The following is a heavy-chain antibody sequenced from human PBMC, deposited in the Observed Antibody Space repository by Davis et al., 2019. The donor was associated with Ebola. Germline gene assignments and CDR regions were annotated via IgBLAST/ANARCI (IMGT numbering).Heavy chain of an antibody. J-gene: IGHJ4*02. CDR3: ARWYYYDSSGY. Sequence: GGSLRLSCAASGFTFSLFAMHWVRQAPGKGLEWVAVVSYDGRHKYYADSVKGRFTISRDNSKNTLYLQMNSLRAEDTAVYYCARWYYYDSSGYWGQGTLVTVSS. V-gene: IGHV3-30*14. CDR1: GFTFSLFA. D-gene: IGHD3-22*01. CDR2: VSYDGRHK.